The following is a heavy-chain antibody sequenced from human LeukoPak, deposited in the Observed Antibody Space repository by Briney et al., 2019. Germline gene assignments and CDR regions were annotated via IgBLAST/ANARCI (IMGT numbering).Heavy chain of an antibody. Sequence: ASVQISCKPSGYTFTNYYMIWVRHAPRQGLERLPIINPSAAGTSSAPNFQGRVTLTRDTSTITVYMQLTSLSSDDTAVYYCTVGGALIPVYWGQGTLVIVSS. J-gene: IGHJ4*02. V-gene: IGHV1-46*01. CDR2: INPSAAGT. CDR1: GYTFTNYY. D-gene: IGHD3-3*01. CDR3: TVGGALIPVY.